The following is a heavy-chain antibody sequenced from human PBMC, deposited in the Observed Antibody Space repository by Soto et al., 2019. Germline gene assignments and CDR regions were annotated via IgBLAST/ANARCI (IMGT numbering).Heavy chain of an antibody. CDR1: GGSISSGDYY. D-gene: IGHD3-3*01. Sequence: LSLTCTVSGGSISSGDYYWSWIRQPPGKGLEWIGYIYHSGSTYYNPSLQSRVSISVDTSKNQFSLKLSSVTAADTAVYYCARDRITILPNSYNFYGLDVWGQGTTVTVSS. J-gene: IGHJ6*02. CDR2: IYHSGST. CDR3: ARDRITILPNSYNFYGLDV. V-gene: IGHV4-30-4*01.